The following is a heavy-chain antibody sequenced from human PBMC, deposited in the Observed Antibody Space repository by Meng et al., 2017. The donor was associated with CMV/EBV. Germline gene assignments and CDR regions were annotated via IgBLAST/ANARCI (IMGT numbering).Heavy chain of an antibody. V-gene: IGHV3-23*01. J-gene: IGHJ6*02. CDR3: AKRIVPAAILSVYYYYGMDV. CDR2: ISGSGGST. CDR1: GFTISSYA. D-gene: IGHD2-2*02. Sequence: GESLKISCAASGFTISSYAMSWVRQAPGKGLEWVSAISGSGGSTYYADSVKGRFTISRDNSKNTLYLQMNSLRAEDTAVYYCAKRIVPAAILSVYYYYGMDVWGQGTTVTVSS.